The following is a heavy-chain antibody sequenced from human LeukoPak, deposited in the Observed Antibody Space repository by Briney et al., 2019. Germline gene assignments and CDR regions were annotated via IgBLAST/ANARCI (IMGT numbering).Heavy chain of an antibody. V-gene: IGHV3-30*02. D-gene: IGHD2-15*01. Sequence: PGGSLRLSCAASGFTFSSYGMHWVRQAPGKGLEWVAFIRYDGSNKYYADSVKGRFTISRDNSKNTLYLQTNSLRAEDTAVYYCAKDLRYCSGGSCYSYYFDYWGQGTLVTVSS. J-gene: IGHJ4*02. CDR1: GFTFSSYG. CDR3: AKDLRYCSGGSCYSYYFDY. CDR2: IRYDGSNK.